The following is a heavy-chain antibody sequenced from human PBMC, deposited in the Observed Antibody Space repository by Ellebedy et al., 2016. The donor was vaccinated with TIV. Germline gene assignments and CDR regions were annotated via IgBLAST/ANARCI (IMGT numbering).Heavy chain of an antibody. D-gene: IGHD2-21*01. CDR1: GFTFSSYS. Sequence: GGSLRLSXAASGFTFSSYSMNWVRQAPGKGLEWVSSISSSSSYIYYADSVKGRFTISRDNAKNSLYLQMNGLRAEDTAVYYCARESVVIAYNWFDPWGQGTLVTVSS. CDR2: ISSSSSYI. V-gene: IGHV3-21*01. J-gene: IGHJ5*02. CDR3: ARESVVIAYNWFDP.